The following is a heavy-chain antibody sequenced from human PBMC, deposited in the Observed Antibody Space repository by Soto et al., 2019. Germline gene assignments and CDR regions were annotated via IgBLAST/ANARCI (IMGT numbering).Heavy chain of an antibody. J-gene: IGHJ4*02. CDR1: GFTFSSYS. CDR3: ARVSVYSGYEPYDY. CDR2: ISSSSSTI. Sequence: VQLVESGGGLVQPGGSLRLSCAASGFTFSSYSMNWVRQAPGKGLEWVSYISSSSSTIYYADSVKGRFTISRDNAKNSLYLQMNSLRAEDTAVYYCARVSVYSGYEPYDYWGQGTLVTVSS. V-gene: IGHV3-48*01. D-gene: IGHD5-12*01.